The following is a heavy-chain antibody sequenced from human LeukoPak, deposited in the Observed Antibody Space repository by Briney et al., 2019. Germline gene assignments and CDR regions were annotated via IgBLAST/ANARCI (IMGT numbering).Heavy chain of an antibody. CDR3: ARHVHQQTNTRDGYYMDV. Sequence: GASVKVSCKASGGTFSSYAISWARQAPGQGLEWMGRIIPILGIANYAQKFQGRVTITADKSTSTAYMELSSLRSEDTAVYYCARHVHQQTNTRDGYYMDVWGKGTTVTVSS. CDR1: GGTFSSYA. CDR2: IIPILGIA. J-gene: IGHJ6*03. V-gene: IGHV1-69*04. D-gene: IGHD2-2*01.